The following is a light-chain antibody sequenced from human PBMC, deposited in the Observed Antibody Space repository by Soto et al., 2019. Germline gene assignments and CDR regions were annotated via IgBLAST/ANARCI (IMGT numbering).Light chain of an antibody. V-gene: IGLV2-8*01. CDR2: EVS. CDR1: SSDVGGYNY. J-gene: IGLJ1*01. CDR3: SSYAVTNIFV. Sequence: QSVLTQPPSASGSPGQSVTISCTGTSSDVGGYNYVSWYQQHPGKAPKVIIYEVSKRPSGVPDRFSGSKSGSTASLTVSGLQAEDVADYYCSSYAVTNIFVFGTGTKVTVL.